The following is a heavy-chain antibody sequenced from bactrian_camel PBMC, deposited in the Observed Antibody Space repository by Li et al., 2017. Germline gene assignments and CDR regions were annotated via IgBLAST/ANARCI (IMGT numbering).Heavy chain of an antibody. CDR1: GFTFDAYT. D-gene: IGHD3*01. Sequence: VQLVESGGALVQPGGSLSLSCAASGFTFDAYTMAWIRQAPGKGLEWVSTFYSDGSSATYYADSVKGRFTISRDNAKSTVYLQMNSLKPEDTAVYYCVRALSSSYSDGMHYWGKGTQVTVS. V-gene: IGHV3-1*01. J-gene: IGHJ7*01. CDR2: FYSDGSSAT.